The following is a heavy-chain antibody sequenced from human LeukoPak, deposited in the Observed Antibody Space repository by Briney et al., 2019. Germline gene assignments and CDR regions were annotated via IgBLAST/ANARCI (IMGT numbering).Heavy chain of an antibody. Sequence: GGSLGLSCAASGFTFSSYWMSWVRQAPGKGLEWVANIKQDGSEKNYVDSVKGRFTISRDKAKNSLYLHMNSLRAEDTAVYYCARDAGGYGFYGDYWGQGTLVTVSS. CDR3: ARDAGGYGFYGDY. V-gene: IGHV3-7*01. CDR1: GFTFSSYW. D-gene: IGHD5-18*01. J-gene: IGHJ4*02. CDR2: IKQDGSEK.